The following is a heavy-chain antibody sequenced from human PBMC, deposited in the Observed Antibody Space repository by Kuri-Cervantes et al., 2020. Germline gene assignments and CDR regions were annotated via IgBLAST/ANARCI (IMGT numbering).Heavy chain of an antibody. CDR1: GFTFSSYW. J-gene: IGHJ4*02. D-gene: IGHD2-15*01. Sequence: GESLKISCAASGFTFSSYWMSWVRQAPGKGLEWVANIKQDGSEKYYADSVKGRFTISRDNSKNTLYLQMNSLRAEDTAVYYCARVYCSGGSCYGPFDYWGQGTQVTVSS. CDR3: ARVYCSGGSCYGPFDY. CDR2: IKQDGSEK. V-gene: IGHV3-7*01.